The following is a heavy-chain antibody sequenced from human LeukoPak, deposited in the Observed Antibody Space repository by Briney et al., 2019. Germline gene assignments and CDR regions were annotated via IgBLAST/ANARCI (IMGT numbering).Heavy chain of an antibody. D-gene: IGHD6-13*01. J-gene: IGHJ4*02. CDR2: IIPIFGTA. V-gene: IGHV1-69*05. CDR1: GGTFSRYA. Sequence: SSVTVSCKACGGTFSRYAISGVRQAPAQGVEWVGRIIPIFGTANYAPKFQVRVTITTDESTSPAHMELSTLRSEDTAVYHCARAMYSSSWWDYWGQGTLVSVSS. CDR3: ARAMYSSSWWDY.